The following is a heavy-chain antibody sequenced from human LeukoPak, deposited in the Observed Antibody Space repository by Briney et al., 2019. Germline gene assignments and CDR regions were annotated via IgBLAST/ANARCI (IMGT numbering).Heavy chain of an antibody. Sequence: GGSLRLSCAASGFTFSSYSMNWVRQAPGKGLEWVSSISSSSSYIYYADSVKGRFTISRDNAKNSLYLQMNSLRAEGTAVYYCARGGQWELPYYFDYWGQGTLVTVSS. V-gene: IGHV3-21*01. J-gene: IGHJ4*02. CDR1: GFTFSSYS. CDR2: ISSSSSYI. CDR3: ARGGQWELPYYFDY. D-gene: IGHD1-26*01.